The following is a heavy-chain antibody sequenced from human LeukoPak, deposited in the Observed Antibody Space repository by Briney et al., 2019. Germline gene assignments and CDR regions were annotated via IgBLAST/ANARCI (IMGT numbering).Heavy chain of an antibody. Sequence: ASVKVSCKASGYTFPSYGISWVRQAPGQGLEWMGWISGYNGNTNYVQKLQGRVTMTTDTSTSTAYMELRSLRSDDTAVYYCARDPGAVAGTGQNFDYWGQGTLVTVSS. CDR1: GYTFPSYG. CDR2: ISGYNGNT. D-gene: IGHD6-19*01. V-gene: IGHV1-18*01. CDR3: ARDPGAVAGTGQNFDY. J-gene: IGHJ4*02.